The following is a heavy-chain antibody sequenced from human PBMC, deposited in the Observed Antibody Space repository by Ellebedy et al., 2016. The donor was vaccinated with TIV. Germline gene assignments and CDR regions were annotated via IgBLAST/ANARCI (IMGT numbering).Heavy chain of an antibody. CDR1: GFTFSVYG. J-gene: IGHJ4*02. CDR2: IWNDGSYK. V-gene: IGHV3-33*01. D-gene: IGHD3-10*01. CDR3: ARDVGPAAQAGIDH. Sequence: PGGSLRLSCAASGFTFSVYGMHWVRQAPGKGLEWVAVIWNDGSYKYSADSVKGRFTISRDNSKNTLYLQMNSLRAEDTAVYYCARDVGPAAQAGIDHWGQGSLVTVSS.